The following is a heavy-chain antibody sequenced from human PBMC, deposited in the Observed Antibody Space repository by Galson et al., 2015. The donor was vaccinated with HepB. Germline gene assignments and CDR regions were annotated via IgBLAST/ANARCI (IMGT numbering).Heavy chain of an antibody. Sequence: SLRLSCAASGFAFHTYNMNWVRLAPGKGLEWVSYIDSVSVNRYYSDSVQGRFTISRDNAKNSLYLQMNGLRAEDTAIYFCVRRGYSYGAQSNYFYFGLDVWGQGTTVTVSS. D-gene: IGHD5-18*01. V-gene: IGHV3-48*01. J-gene: IGHJ6*02. CDR1: GFAFHTYN. CDR2: IDSVSVNR. CDR3: VRRGYSYGAQSNYFYFGLDV.